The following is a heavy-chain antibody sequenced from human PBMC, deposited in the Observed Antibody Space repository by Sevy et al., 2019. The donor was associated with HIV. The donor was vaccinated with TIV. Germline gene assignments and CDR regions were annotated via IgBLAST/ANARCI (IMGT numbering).Heavy chain of an antibody. D-gene: IGHD1-26*01. J-gene: IGHJ5*02. CDR1: DGSISSYY. Sequence: SETLSLTCTVFDGSISSYYSNWIRQPPGKGLEWIGYIYYSGSTNYNPSLKSRVTISVDMSKNQFSLKLSSVTAADTAVYYCARESPLGVEWELSRPQNWFDPWGQGTLVTVSS. V-gene: IGHV4-59*01. CDR3: ARESPLGVEWELSRPQNWFDP. CDR2: IYYSGST.